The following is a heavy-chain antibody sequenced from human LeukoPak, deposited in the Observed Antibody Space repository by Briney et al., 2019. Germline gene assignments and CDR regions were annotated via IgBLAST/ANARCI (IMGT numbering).Heavy chain of an antibody. D-gene: IGHD2-21*02. CDR2: IKPDGSEK. CDR3: ARRTITAGGDCLDY. J-gene: IGHJ4*02. V-gene: IGHV3-7*03. CDR1: GFTFSTSW. Sequence: GGSLRLSCAASGFTFSTSWMSWVRQAPGKGLEWVANIKPDGSEKYYVDSVKGRLTISRDTSKNTLYLQIDSLTTDDTAIYYCARRTITAGGDCLDYWGQGTLITVSS.